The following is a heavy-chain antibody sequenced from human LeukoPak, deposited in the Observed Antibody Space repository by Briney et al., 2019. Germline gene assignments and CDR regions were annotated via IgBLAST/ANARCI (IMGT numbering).Heavy chain of an antibody. CDR1: RFTFNSYT. CDR2: ISASGGTT. Sequence: GGSLRLSCAASRFTFNSYTMSWVRRAPGKGLEWVSAISASGGTTYYADSVKGRFSISRDNSKNTVYLQMSSLRAEDTAVYYCAKDRGCGSDCFSYFDSWGQGTLVTVSS. D-gene: IGHD2-21*02. J-gene: IGHJ4*02. CDR3: AKDRGCGSDCFSYFDS. V-gene: IGHV3-23*01.